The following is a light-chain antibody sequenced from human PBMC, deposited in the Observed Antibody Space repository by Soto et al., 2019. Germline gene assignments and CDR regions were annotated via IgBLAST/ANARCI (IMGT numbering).Light chain of an antibody. J-gene: IGKJ4*01. CDR3: QQRSNWPLT. CDR1: QSVSSY. Sequence: EIVLTQSPATLSLSPGERATLSCRASQSVSSYLAWYQQKPGQAPRLLIYDASNRATGIPAWFSGSGSGTAFTLTISSLEPEDFAVYYCQQRSNWPLTFGGGTKVEIK. V-gene: IGKV3-11*01. CDR2: DAS.